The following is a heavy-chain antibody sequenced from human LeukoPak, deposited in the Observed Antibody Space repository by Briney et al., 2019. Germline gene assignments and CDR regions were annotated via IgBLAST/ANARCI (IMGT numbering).Heavy chain of an antibody. J-gene: IGHJ4*02. D-gene: IGHD6-19*01. CDR1: GGTFSSYA. CDR2: IIPIFGTA. V-gene: IGHV1-69*05. Sequence: SVKVSCKASGGTFSSYAISWVRQAPGQGLEWMGGIIPIFGTANYAQKFQGRVTMTRDTSTSTVYMELSSLRSEDTAVYYCARDPVPADSGWYLHFDYWGQGTLVTVSS. CDR3: ARDPVPADSGWYLHFDY.